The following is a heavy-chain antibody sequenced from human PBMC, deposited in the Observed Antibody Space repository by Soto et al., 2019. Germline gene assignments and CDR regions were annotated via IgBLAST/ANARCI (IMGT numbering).Heavy chain of an antibody. Sequence: EVQLLESGGGLVQPGGSLRLSCAASGFTFSSYAMSWVRQAPGKGLEWVSAISGRGDSTYYADSVKGRFTISRDNSKNTLYLQMSTLRAEDTAVYYCAKDRASCCYTVFDYWGQGTLGTVSS. J-gene: IGHJ4*02. V-gene: IGHV3-23*01. CDR3: AKDRASCCYTVFDY. CDR2: ISGRGDST. D-gene: IGHD2-2*02. CDR1: GFTFSSYA.